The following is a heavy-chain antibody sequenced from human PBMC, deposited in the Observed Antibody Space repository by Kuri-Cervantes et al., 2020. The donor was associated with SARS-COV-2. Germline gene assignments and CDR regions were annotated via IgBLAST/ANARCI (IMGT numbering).Heavy chain of an antibody. CDR2: ISGHSERT. Sequence: GGSLRLSCEVSGFTFRRFAMGWVRQAPGKGLEWVSSISGHSERTYYADSVKGRFTISRDSAKNSLYLQMNSLRAEDTAVYYCARGSRYSSSWRAFDIWGQGTMVTVSS. D-gene: IGHD6-13*01. J-gene: IGHJ3*02. CDR3: ARGSRYSSSWRAFDI. V-gene: IGHV3-23*01. CDR1: GFTFRRFA.